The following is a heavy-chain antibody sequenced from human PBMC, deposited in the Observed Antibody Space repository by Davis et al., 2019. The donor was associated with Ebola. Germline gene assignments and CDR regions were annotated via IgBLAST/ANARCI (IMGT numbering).Heavy chain of an antibody. V-gene: IGHV3-74*01. CDR1: GFTFSSYS. CDR2: IDPDGSRV. CDR3: ATLSYGMDV. J-gene: IGHJ6*02. Sequence: PGGSLRLSCAASGFTFSSYSMNWVRQAPGKGLVWVSGIDPDGSRVRYADSVKGRFTISRDNAKDTVYLQMNSLRAEDTAEYYCATLSYGMDVWGQGTTVTVSS.